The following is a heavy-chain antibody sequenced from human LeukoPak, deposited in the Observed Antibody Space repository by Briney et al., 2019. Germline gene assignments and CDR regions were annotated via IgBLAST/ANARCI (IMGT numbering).Heavy chain of an antibody. CDR2: IRYDGSNK. J-gene: IGHJ4*02. CDR1: GFTFSSYG. CDR3: AKDRGWYFDY. Sequence: PGGTLRLSCAASGFTFSSYGMHWVRQAPGKGLEWVAFIRYDGSNKYYADSVKGRFTISRDNSKNTLYLQMNSLRAEDTAVYYCAKDRGWYFDYWGQGTLVTVSS. V-gene: IGHV3-30*02. D-gene: IGHD3-10*01.